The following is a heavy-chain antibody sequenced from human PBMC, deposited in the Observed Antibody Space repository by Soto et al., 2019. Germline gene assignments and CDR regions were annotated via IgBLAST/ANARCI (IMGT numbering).Heavy chain of an antibody. CDR1: GYTFTSYD. D-gene: IGHD2-2*01. Sequence: QVQLVQSGAEVKKPGASVKVSCKASGYTFTSYDINWVRQATGQGLEWMGWMNPNSGNTGYAQKFQGRVTMTRNTSISTAYIELSSLRSEDTAVYYCAAISTSAGWFDPWGQGTLVTVSS. J-gene: IGHJ5*02. CDR3: AAISTSAGWFDP. V-gene: IGHV1-8*01. CDR2: MNPNSGNT.